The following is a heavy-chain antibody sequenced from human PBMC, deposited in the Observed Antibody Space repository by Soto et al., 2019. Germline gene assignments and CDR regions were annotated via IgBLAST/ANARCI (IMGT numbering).Heavy chain of an antibody. CDR2: ISSSAVYV. D-gene: IGHD4-17*01. CDR1: GFNFLTYS. Sequence: GGSLRLSCAASGFNFLTYSLSWVRQAPGKGLEWVASISSSAVYVDYADSMKGRFTISRDNAKNLLHLQMTSLRAEDTATYHCVRKGYGVYGAMDVWGQGTTVPVSS. J-gene: IGHJ6*02. V-gene: IGHV3-21*01. CDR3: VRKGYGVYGAMDV.